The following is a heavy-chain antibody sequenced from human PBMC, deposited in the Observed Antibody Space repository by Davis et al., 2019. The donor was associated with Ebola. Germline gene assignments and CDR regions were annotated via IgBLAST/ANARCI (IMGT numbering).Heavy chain of an antibody. Sequence: AASVKVSCKASGYTFTSYGISWVRQAPGQGLEWMGRINPNTGDTFYAQKFQGRVTMTRDTSISTAYLELISLGYGDTAVYYCARDPRGSYYRDYWGPGTLVTVST. CDR1: GYTFTSYG. D-gene: IGHD3-10*01. J-gene: IGHJ4*02. CDR2: INPNTGDT. CDR3: ARDPRGSYYRDY. V-gene: IGHV1-2*06.